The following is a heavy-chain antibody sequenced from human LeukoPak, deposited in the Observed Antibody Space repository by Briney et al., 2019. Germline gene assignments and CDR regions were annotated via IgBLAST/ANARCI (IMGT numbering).Heavy chain of an antibody. D-gene: IGHD6-19*01. CDR1: GFTFSRHS. J-gene: IGHJ4*02. CDR2: ISSSSSYI. CDR3: ARGGIQVSGIDEFDY. Sequence: GGSLRLSCAASGFTFSRHSMNWVRQAPGKGLEWVSSISSSSSYIYYADSVKGRFTISRDNARNSLYLQTTSLRAEDTAVYYCARGGIQVSGIDEFDYWGQGTLVTVSS. V-gene: IGHV3-21*01.